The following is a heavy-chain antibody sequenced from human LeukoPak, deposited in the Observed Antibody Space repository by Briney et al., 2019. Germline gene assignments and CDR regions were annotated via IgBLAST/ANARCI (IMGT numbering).Heavy chain of an antibody. Sequence: PSETLSLTCTVSGYSISSGYYWGWIRQPPGKGLEWIGSIYHSGSTYYNPSLKSRVTISVDMSKNQFSLKLSSVTAADTAMYYCARDPGGIAARLLKFDPWGQGTLVTVSS. D-gene: IGHD6-6*01. CDR2: IYHSGST. J-gene: IGHJ5*02. V-gene: IGHV4-38-2*02. CDR1: GYSISSGYY. CDR3: ARDPGGIAARLLKFDP.